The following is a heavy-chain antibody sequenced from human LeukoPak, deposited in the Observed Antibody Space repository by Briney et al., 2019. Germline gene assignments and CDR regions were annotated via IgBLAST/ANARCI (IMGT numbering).Heavy chain of an antibody. J-gene: IGHJ3*02. CDR2: IYYSGST. CDR1: GGSISSYY. CDR3: ARDRGYGYDTDAFDI. V-gene: IGHV4-59*01. Sequence: SETLSLTCTVSGGSISSYYWSWIRQPPGKGLEWIGYIYYSGSTNYNLSLKSRVTISVDTSKNQFSLKLSSVTAADTAVYYCARDRGYGYDTDAFDIWGQGTMVTVSS. D-gene: IGHD5-18*01.